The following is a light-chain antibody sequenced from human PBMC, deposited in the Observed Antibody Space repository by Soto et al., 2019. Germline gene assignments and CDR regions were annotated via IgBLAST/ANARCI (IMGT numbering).Light chain of an antibody. CDR1: QGVSSY. V-gene: IGKV1-27*01. CDR2: AAS. CDR3: QKYNSPPLT. J-gene: IGKJ3*01. Sequence: DIQMTQSPSSLSASVGDRATITCRASQGVSSYLAWYQQKPGKVPKLLIYAASTLQSGVPSRFSGSGSGTDFTLTISSLQPEDVATYYRQKYNSPPLTFGPGTKVDIK.